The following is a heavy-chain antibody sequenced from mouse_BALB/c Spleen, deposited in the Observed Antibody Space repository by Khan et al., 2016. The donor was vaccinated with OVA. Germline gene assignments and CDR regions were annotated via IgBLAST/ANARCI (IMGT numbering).Heavy chain of an antibody. CDR3: ARRGLRWDFDY. V-gene: IGHV1-7*01. D-gene: IGHD1-1*01. CDR1: GYTFINYW. J-gene: IGHJ2*01. CDR2: INPSTGYT. Sequence: QVQLKQSGAELAKPGASVKMSCKASGYTFINYWILWVKQRPGQGLEWIGYINPSTGYTEYNQNFKDKATLTADKSSSTAYMQLSSLTSEVSAVYYCARRGLRWDFDYCGQGTTLTVSS.